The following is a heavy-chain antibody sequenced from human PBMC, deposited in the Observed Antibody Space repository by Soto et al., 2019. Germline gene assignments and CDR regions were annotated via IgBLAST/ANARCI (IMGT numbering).Heavy chain of an antibody. Sequence: PGGSLRLSCAASGFTFSSYAMSWVRQAPGKGLEWVSAISGSGGSTYYADSVKGRFTISRDNSKNTLYLQMNSLRAEDTAVYYCAKELADSSGYYYHYDYWGQGTLVTFSS. D-gene: IGHD3-22*01. CDR3: AKELADSSGYYYHYDY. CDR1: GFTFSSYA. V-gene: IGHV3-23*01. J-gene: IGHJ4*02. CDR2: ISGSGGST.